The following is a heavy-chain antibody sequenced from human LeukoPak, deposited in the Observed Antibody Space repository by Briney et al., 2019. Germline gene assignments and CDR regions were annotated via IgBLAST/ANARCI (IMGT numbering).Heavy chain of an antibody. D-gene: IGHD2-2*03. J-gene: IGHJ4*02. CDR3: ARPPSRGYSSSFEY. CDR1: GYSFATYW. V-gene: IGHV5-51*01. Sequence: GASLKTCCKGAGYSFATYWIARVRQMPGKGQEWMGIIYPGESNIRYSPSFQGQVTISAHKSISTAYLQWSSLKASDTAIYYCARPPSRGYSSSFEYWGQGTLVTVSS. CDR2: IYPGESNI.